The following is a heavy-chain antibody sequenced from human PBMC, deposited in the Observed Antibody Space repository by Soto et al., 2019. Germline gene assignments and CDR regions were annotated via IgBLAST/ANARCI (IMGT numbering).Heavy chain of an antibody. CDR1: GFTFSSYD. CDR2: IWYDGSNK. V-gene: IGHV3-33*01. J-gene: IGHJ4*02. D-gene: IGHD5-12*01. Sequence: QVQLVESGGGVVQPGRSLRLSCAASGFTFSSYDMHWVRQAPGKGLEWVAVIWYDGSNKYYADSVKGRFTISRDNSKNTLYLQMNSRRAEDTAVYYCARGGGYSGYDLDYWGQGTLVTVSS. CDR3: ARGGGYSGYDLDY.